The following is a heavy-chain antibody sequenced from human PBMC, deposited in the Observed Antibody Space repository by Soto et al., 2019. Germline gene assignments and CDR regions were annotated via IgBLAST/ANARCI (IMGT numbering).Heavy chain of an antibody. CDR3: ARDWAGSSGPFDY. CDR2: ISYDGSNK. D-gene: IGHD3-22*01. V-gene: IGHV3-30-3*01. J-gene: IGHJ4*02. Sequence: PXESLRLSCAASGFTFSSYAMHWVRQAPGKGLEWVAVISYDGSNKYYADSVKGRFTISRDNSKNTLYLQMNSLRAEDTAVYYCARDWAGSSGPFDYWGQGTLVTVSS. CDR1: GFTFSSYA.